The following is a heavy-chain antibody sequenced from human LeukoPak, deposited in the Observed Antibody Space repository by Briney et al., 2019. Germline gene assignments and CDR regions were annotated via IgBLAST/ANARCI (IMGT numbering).Heavy chain of an antibody. CDR2: VGGGNSIT. J-gene: IGHJ4*02. CDR3: AKGLWRYLDY. CDR1: GFTFSTYA. V-gene: IGHV3-23*01. D-gene: IGHD1-1*01. Sequence: GGSLRLSCAASGFTFSTYAMSWVRQAPGKGLEWVSAVGGGNSITYYTDSVKGRFTISRDNSKNTVYLQMNSLRAEDTAVYYCAKGLWRYLDYWGQGTLVTVSS.